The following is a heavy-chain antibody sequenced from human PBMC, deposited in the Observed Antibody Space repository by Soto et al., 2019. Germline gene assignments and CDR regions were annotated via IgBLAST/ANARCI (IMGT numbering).Heavy chain of an antibody. V-gene: IGHV3-53*01. CDR3: ARGLYDSGSFYFDF. CDR1: GFNFIRKY. D-gene: IGHD3-10*01. CDR2: LYSGGTT. J-gene: IGHJ4*02. Sequence: EVQLVESGGGLIQPGGSLRLSCAVSGFNFIRKYMIWVRQAPGKGLEWVSILYSGGTTYYADSVKGRFIISRDTSENTLYLQMSSLRAEDTAVYYCARGLYDSGSFYFDFWGQGTLVTVSS.